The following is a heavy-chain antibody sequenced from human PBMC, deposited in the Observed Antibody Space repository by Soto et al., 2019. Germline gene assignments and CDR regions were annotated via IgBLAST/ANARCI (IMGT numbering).Heavy chain of an antibody. CDR2: INPNSGGT. V-gene: IGHV1-2*04. CDR3: ARDGLETGPYYDSSVAAFDI. D-gene: IGHD3-22*01. CDR1: GYTFTGYY. Sequence: ASVKVSCKASGYTFTGYYMHWVRQAPGQGLEWMGWINPNSGGTNYAQKFQGWVTMTRDTSISTAYMELSRLRSDDTAVYYCARDGLETGPYYDSSVAAFDIWGQGTMVT. J-gene: IGHJ3*02.